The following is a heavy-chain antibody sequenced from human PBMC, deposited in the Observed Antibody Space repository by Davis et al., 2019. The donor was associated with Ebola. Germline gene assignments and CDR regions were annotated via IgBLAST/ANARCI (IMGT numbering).Heavy chain of an antibody. V-gene: IGHV4-34*01. CDR3: ARGDSYYDPGGYYAGPEAPDH. J-gene: IGHJ4*02. Sequence: MPSETLSLTCGVYGGSFSDYFWTWIRQPPGKGLEWIGEIKRSGRANYSPSLKSRVTISIDTSKNQFSLHLSSVTAADTAVYYCARGDSYYDPGGYYAGPEAPDHWGQGTLVSVSS. D-gene: IGHD3-22*01. CDR2: IKRSGRA. CDR1: GGSFSDYF.